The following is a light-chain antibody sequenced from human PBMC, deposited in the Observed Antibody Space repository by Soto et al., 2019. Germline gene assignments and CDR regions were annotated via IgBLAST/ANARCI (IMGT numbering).Light chain of an antibody. CDR2: DAS. V-gene: IGKV1-9*01. CDR3: QQLNDYPIT. Sequence: IQLTQSPSSLSASVGDRVAITCRASQGISTYLAWYQQKPGKAPKLLIYDASTLQSGVPSRFSGNRSGTDFTLTISSLQPEDFATYYCQQLNDYPITFGQGTRLEIK. CDR1: QGISTY. J-gene: IGKJ5*01.